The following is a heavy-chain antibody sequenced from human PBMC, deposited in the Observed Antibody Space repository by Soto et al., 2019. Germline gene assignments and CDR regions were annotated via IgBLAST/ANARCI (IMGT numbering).Heavy chain of an antibody. D-gene: IGHD3-22*01. J-gene: IGHJ2*01. V-gene: IGHV1-18*01. Sequence: QVQLVQSGAEVKKPGASVKVSCKASGYTFINYGINWVRLAPGQGLEWMGWISAYNDNTFYAQKFQGRVTMTTDTSTCTAYMELRSLRSDDTAVYYCARDGYYESSGYYYDWYFDLWGRGTLVTVSS. CDR1: GYTFINYG. CDR3: ARDGYYESSGYYYDWYFDL. CDR2: ISAYNDNT.